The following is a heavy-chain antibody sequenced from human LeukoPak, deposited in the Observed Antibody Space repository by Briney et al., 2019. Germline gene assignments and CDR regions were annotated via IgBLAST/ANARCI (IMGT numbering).Heavy chain of an antibody. V-gene: IGHV1-2*02. D-gene: IGHD5-18*01. CDR3: ARERGYSYGYGFDY. Sequence: ASVKVSCKASGYTFTGYYMHWVRQAPGQGLEWRGWINPNSGGTNYAQKFQGRVTMTRDTSISTAYMELSRLRSDDTAVYYCARERGYSYGYGFDYWGQGTLVTVSS. J-gene: IGHJ4*02. CDR1: GYTFTGYY. CDR2: INPNSGGT.